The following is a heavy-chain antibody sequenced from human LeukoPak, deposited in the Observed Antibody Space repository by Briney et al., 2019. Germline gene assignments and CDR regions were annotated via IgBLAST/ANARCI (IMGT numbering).Heavy chain of an antibody. J-gene: IGHJ3*02. CDR2: IYHSGST. CDR1: GGSISSGGYY. D-gene: IGHD3-10*01. Sequence: SETLSLTCTVAGGSISSGGYYWRWIRQPPGKGLEWIGYIYHSGSTYYNPSLKSRVTISVDRSKNQFSLKLSSVTAADTAVYYCARGGVRLDAFDIWGQGTMVTVSS. CDR3: ARGGVRLDAFDI. V-gene: IGHV4-30-2*01.